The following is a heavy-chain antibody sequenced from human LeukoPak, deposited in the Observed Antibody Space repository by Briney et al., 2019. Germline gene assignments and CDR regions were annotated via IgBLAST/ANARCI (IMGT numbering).Heavy chain of an antibody. D-gene: IGHD3-10*01. CDR3: ARGPSTLWFGELLYTFDY. V-gene: IGHV3-48*03. Sequence: GGSLRLSCAASGFIFSDYEMNWVRQAPGKGLEWVSYISFSGNSIYYADSVKGRFTISRDNAKNSLYLQMNSLRAEDTAVYYCARGPSTLWFGELLYTFDYWGQGTLVTVSS. CDR2: ISFSGNSI. CDR1: GFIFSDYE. J-gene: IGHJ4*02.